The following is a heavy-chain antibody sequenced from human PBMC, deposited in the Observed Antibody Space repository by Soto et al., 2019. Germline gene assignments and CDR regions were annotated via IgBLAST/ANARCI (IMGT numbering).Heavy chain of an antibody. CDR2: INHSGGT. CDR3: ARGILFTCYSRGLALHSLPTPPASDL. Sequence: PAETLSDARVGYGGSSGVHYWRWIRQPQGKGLEWIGEINHSGGTSYNPSLKSRVTISVDTSKSQFSLKLTSVTAADRAVYYCARGILFTCYSRGLALHSLPTPPASDL. D-gene: IGHD3-16*01. V-gene: IGHV4-34*01. J-gene: IGHJ2*01. CDR1: GGSSGVHY.